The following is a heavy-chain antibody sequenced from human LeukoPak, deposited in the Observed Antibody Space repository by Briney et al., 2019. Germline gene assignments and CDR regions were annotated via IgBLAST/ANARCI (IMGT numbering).Heavy chain of an antibody. CDR3: AREGWGNYYMDV. D-gene: IGHD2-8*02. CDR2: INPKSGGT. J-gene: IGHJ6*03. V-gene: IGHV1-2*02. Sequence: PRASVKVSCKASGYAFSGSYLHWVRQAPGQGLEWMGWINPKSGGTNYAQKFQGRVTMTRDTSINTGYMELSGLTFDDTALYYCAREGWGNYYMDVWGKGTTATVSS. CDR1: GYAFSGSY.